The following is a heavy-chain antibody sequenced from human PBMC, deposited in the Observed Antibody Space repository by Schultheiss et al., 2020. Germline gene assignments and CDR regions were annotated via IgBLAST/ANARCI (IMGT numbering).Heavy chain of an antibody. Sequence: ASVKVSCKVSGYTLTELSMHWVRQAPGKGLEWMGGFDPEDGETIYAQKFQGRVTMTEDTSTDTAYMELSSLRSEDTAVYYCATVYIDGSYYSYFDYWGQGTLVNVSS. CDR2: FDPEDGET. CDR3: ATVYIDGSYYSYFDY. D-gene: IGHD1-26*01. J-gene: IGHJ4*02. V-gene: IGHV1-24*01. CDR1: GYTLTELS.